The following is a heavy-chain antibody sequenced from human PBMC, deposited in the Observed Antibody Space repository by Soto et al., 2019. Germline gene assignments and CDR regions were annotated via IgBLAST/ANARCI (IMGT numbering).Heavy chain of an antibody. D-gene: IGHD3-3*01. V-gene: IGHV4-61*01. CDR2: MHYSGST. CDR3: ARGPYDFWSDLVNWFDP. Sequence: PSETLSLTCSVSGDSVNSGSYYWSWIRQPPGKGLEWIGYMHYSGSTNYNPSLKSRVTISEDTYKNQFSLKLNSVTAADSAMYYCARGPYDFWSDLVNWFDPWGQGTLVTVSS. J-gene: IGHJ5*02. CDR1: GDSVNSGSYY.